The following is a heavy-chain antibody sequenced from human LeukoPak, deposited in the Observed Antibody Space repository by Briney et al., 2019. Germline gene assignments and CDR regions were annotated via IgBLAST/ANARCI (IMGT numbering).Heavy chain of an antibody. CDR1: GGSISSSSYY. V-gene: IGHV4-39*01. CDR2: IYYSGST. Sequence: PSETLSLTCTVSGGSISSSSYYWGWIRQPPGKGLEWIGRIYYSGSTYYNPSLKSRVTISVDTSKNLFSLKLSSVTAADTAVYYCVYSSGWYYFDYWVQGTLVTVSS. CDR3: VYSSGWYYFDY. D-gene: IGHD6-19*01. J-gene: IGHJ4*02.